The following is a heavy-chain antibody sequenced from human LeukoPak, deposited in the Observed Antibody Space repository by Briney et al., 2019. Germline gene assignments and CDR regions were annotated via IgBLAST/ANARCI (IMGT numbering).Heavy chain of an antibody. V-gene: IGHV3-23*01. D-gene: IGHD6-13*01. J-gene: IGHJ4*02. CDR1: GFIFRNYG. CDR2: ISGSGDTT. CDR3: ARDSLYSSPTSDY. Sequence: GGSLRLSCAASGFIFRNYGTNWVRQAPGKGLEWVSVISGSGDTTHYVDSVKGRFTISRDNSKNTLYLQMNSLRAEDTAVYYCARDSLYSSPTSDYWGQGTLVTVSS.